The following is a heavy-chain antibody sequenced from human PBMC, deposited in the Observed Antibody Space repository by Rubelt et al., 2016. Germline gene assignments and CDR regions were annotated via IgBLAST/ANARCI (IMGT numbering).Heavy chain of an antibody. Sequence: GAGLLKPSETLSLTCAVYGGSFSGYYWSWIRQPPGKGLEWIGEINRSGSTNYNPSLKSRVTISVDTPKNQFSLKLSSVSAAEKAVYFFAGVNYYESIGYYSLDFWGQGTLVTVSS. CDR2: INRSGST. CDR3: AGVNYYESIGYYSLDF. D-gene: IGHD3-22*01. J-gene: IGHJ4*02. V-gene: IGHV4-34*01. CDR1: GGSFSGYY.